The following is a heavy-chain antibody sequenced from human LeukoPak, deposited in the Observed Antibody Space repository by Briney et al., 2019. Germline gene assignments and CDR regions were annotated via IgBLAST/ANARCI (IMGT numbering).Heavy chain of an antibody. CDR1: GFTFSTYW. Sequence: PGGSLRLSCAASGFTFSTYWMTWVRQAPGKGREWVANIKQDGSAKYYVDSLRGRFSISRDNVKNSLFLQMNSLSGEDTAVYYCARRPYASTGYYSVPSHLDYWGQGPLVTVP. CDR3: ARRPYASTGYYSVPSHLDY. V-gene: IGHV3-7*01. J-gene: IGHJ4*02. D-gene: IGHD3-22*01. CDR2: IKQDGSAK.